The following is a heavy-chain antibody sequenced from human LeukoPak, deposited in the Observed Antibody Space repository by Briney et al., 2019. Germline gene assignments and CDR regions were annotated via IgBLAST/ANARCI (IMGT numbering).Heavy chain of an antibody. Sequence: SETLSLTCAVSGGSISPYYWMWIRQPSGKGLEWIGYISYSGSTSFNPSLKSRVTISLDTSTNQVSLKLSSVTAADTAVYYCARAGSYRLTTTLWGQGTLVTVSS. V-gene: IGHV4-59*01. CDR2: ISYSGST. J-gene: IGHJ4*02. CDR3: ARAGSYRLTTTL. CDR1: GGSISPYY. D-gene: IGHD4-17*01.